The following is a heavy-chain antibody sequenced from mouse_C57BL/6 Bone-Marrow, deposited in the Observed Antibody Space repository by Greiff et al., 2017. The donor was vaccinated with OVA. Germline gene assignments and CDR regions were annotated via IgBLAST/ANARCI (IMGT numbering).Heavy chain of an antibody. CDR3: ARQAPGFAY. CDR2: ISNGGGST. CDR1: GFTFSDYY. Sequence: EVKLMESGGGLVQPGGSLKLSCAASGFTFSDYYMYWVRQTPEKRLEWVAYISNGGGSTYYPDTVKGRFTISRDNAKNTLYLQVSRLKSEDAAMYYCARQAPGFAYWGQGTLVTVSA. V-gene: IGHV5-12*01. J-gene: IGHJ3*01.